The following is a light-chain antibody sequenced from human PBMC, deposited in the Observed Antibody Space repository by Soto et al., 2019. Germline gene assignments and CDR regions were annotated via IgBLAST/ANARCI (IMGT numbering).Light chain of an antibody. CDR1: QSVSSNY. Sequence: EIVLTQSPGTLSLSPGERATLSCRASQSVSSNYLAWYQQKPGQAPRLLIYGASSRATGMPDRFSGSGSGTDFTLTISRLEPEDFAVYYCQNYGGSSDTFGHVSKVEI. V-gene: IGKV3-20*01. CDR2: GAS. CDR3: QNYGGSSDT. J-gene: IGKJ1*01.